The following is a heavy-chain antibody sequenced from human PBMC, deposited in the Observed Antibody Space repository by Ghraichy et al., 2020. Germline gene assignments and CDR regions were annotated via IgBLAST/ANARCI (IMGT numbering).Heavy chain of an antibody. Sequence: GGSLRLSCAASGFTFSSYAMHWVRQAPGKGLEWVAVISYDGSDKYYADSVKGRFTISRDNSKNTLYLQMNSLSAEDTAVYYCAKNRNSCWYVATDSWGQGTLVTVSS. V-gene: IGHV3-30*18. CDR3: AKNRNSCWYVATDS. CDR2: ISYDGSDK. D-gene: IGHD6-19*01. J-gene: IGHJ5*01. CDR1: GFTFSSYA.